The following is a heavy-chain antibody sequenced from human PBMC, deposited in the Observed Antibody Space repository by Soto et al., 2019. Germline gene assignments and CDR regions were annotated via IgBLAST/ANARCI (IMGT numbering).Heavy chain of an antibody. CDR1: GYTLTELS. J-gene: IGHJ3*02. CDR2: FDPEDGET. V-gene: IGHV1-24*01. CDR3: ATYFPRSDMTYALDI. Sequence: GASVKVSCKVSGYTLTELSMHWVRQAPGKGLEWMGGFDPEDGETIYAQKFQGRVTMTEDTSTDTAYMELSSLRSEDTAAYYCATYFPRSDMTYALDIWGQGTMVTVSS. D-gene: IGHD2-21*02.